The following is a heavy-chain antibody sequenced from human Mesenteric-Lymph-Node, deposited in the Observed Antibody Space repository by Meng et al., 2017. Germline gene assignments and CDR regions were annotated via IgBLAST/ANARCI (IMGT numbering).Heavy chain of an antibody. V-gene: IGHV3-11*04. J-gene: IGHJ4*02. CDR3: AREYFGGSSDY. CDR2: VSPTSGSL. CDR1: GFTFSDYY. Sequence: QVPLGESGGGLVKAGGSLRLSWAASGFTFSDYYMTWIRQPPGQGLEWLASVSPTSGSLYFADSVKGRFTISRDNAKNSLYLQMNSLRAEDTAVYYCAREYFGGSSDYWGQGTLVTVSS. D-gene: IGHD4-23*01.